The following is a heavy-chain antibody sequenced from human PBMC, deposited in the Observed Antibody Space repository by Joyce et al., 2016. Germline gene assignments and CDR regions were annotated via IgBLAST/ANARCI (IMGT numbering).Heavy chain of an antibody. V-gene: IGHV4-31*03. CDR2: IFHTGST. CDR1: SGSVRSAGHY. CDR3: ARGSYSGYDFVVDY. Sequence: QVQLQASGPGLVKPSQTLSLTCSVSSGSVRSAGHYWSWIRQHPGRGLEWIGYIFHTGSTYYNPSLKNRISMSVDTSKNLVALNLRSVTAADTAMYYCARGSYSGYDFVVDYWGQGTLVTVSS. D-gene: IGHD5-12*01. J-gene: IGHJ4*02.